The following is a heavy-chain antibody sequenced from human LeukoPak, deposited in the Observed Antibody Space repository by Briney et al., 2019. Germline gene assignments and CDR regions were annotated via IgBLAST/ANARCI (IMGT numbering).Heavy chain of an antibody. Sequence: GGSLRLSCAASGFTFSSYGMHWVRQAPGKGLEWVSSISGSGAMTYYADSVKGRFTISRDNAMDTLYLQMNSLRADDTAVYYCVKDRVDGSGSQFDSWGQGSLVIVS. CDR3: VKDRVDGSGSQFDS. V-gene: IGHV3-23*01. J-gene: IGHJ4*02. D-gene: IGHD3-10*01. CDR1: GFTFSSYG. CDR2: ISGSGAMT.